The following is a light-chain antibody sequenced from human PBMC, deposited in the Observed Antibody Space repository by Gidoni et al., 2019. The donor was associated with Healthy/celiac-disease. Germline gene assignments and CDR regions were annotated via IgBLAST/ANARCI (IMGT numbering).Light chain of an antibody. J-gene: IGLJ2*01. CDR1: SSNIGAGYD. CDR3: QSYDSSLSAVV. Sequence: QSVLTQPPSVSGAPGQSGTISCTGSSSNIGAGYDVHWYQQLPGTAPKPLIYGNSNRPSGVPDRFSGSKSGTSASLAITGLQAEDEADYYCQSYDSSLSAVVFGGGTKLTVL. V-gene: IGLV1-40*01. CDR2: GNS.